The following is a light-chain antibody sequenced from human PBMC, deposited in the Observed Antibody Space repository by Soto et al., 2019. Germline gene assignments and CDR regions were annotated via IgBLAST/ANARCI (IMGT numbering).Light chain of an antibody. J-gene: IGKJ2*01. CDR3: QQSYNAPRT. V-gene: IGKV1-39*01. CDR2: AAS. Sequence: DIQMTQSPFSLSAYVGDRVTITCRASQSISNYLNWYQRRPGKAPKLLIYAASNLQSGVPSRFSGSGSGTDFTLTVSSLQPEDFATYYCQQSYNAPRTFGQGTKLEIK. CDR1: QSISNY.